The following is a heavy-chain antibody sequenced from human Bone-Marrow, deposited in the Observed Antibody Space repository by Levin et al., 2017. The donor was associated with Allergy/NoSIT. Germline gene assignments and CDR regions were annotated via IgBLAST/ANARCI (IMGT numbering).Heavy chain of an antibody. D-gene: IGHD2-2*01. J-gene: IGHJ4*02. V-gene: IGHV7-4-1*02. CDR2: INTNTGNP. CDR1: GYTFTSYA. CDR3: ARGPLGDIGSSTSCYPFDY. Sequence: ASVKVSCKASGYTFTSYAMNWVRQAPGQGLEWMGWINTNTGNPTYAQGFTGRFVFSLDTSVSTAYLQISSLKAEDTAVYYCARGPLGDIGSSTSCYPFDYWGQGTLVTVSS.